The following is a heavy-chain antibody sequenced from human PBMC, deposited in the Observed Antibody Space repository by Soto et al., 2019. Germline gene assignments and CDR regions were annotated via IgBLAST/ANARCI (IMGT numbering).Heavy chain of an antibody. V-gene: IGHV1-18*01. CDR3: ARDLPPVDY. J-gene: IGHJ4*02. CDR2: ISAYNSNT. Sequence: QIQLVQSGAEVKKPGASVKVSCKASGYTFSSYHITWVRQAPGQGLEWMGWISAYNSNTNYAQNLQGRVTMTTDPSTSTAYMALRSLRSDDTAVYYCARDLPPVDYWGQGTLVTVSS. CDR1: GYTFSSYH.